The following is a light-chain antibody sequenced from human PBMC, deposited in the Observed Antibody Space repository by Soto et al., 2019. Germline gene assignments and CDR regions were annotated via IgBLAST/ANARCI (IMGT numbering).Light chain of an antibody. V-gene: IGKV2D-29*02. Sequence: DVVMTQTPLSLSVAPGQPASISCKSSQSLLHITGETFLFWYLQKPGQSPQLLIYEVSTRVSGVPDRFSGSGSGTDFTIEISRVETDDVCIYYCMQSSQLPPTFGQGTRLGIE. CDR3: MQSSQLPPT. J-gene: IGKJ5*01. CDR1: QSLLHITGETF. CDR2: EVS.